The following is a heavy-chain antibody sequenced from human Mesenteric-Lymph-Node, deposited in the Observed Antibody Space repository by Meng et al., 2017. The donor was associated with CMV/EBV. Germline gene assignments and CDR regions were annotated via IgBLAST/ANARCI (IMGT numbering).Heavy chain of an antibody. Sequence: GESLKISCAASGFTFSSYAMHWVRQAPGKGLEWVAVISYDGSNKYYADSVKGRFTISRDNSKNTLYLQMNSLRAEDTAVYYCAREGWNDYGMDVWGQGTTVTVSS. V-gene: IGHV3-30*14. CDR2: ISYDGSNK. J-gene: IGHJ6*02. CDR1: GFTFSSYA. D-gene: IGHD1-1*01. CDR3: AREGWNDYGMDV.